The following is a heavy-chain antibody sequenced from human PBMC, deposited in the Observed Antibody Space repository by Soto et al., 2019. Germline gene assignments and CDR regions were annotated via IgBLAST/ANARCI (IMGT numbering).Heavy chain of an antibody. CDR1: GGSISSSSYY. Sequence: SETLSLTCTVSGGSISSSSYYWGWIRQPPGKGLEWIGSIYYSGSTYYNPSLKSRVTISVDTSKNQFSLKLSSVTAADTAVYYCARGGLYQFSLPPGKKFSSRAQGSPVTVPS. V-gene: IGHV4-39*01. J-gene: IGHJ4*02. CDR2: IYYSGST. CDR3: ARGGLYQFSLPPGKKFSS. D-gene: IGHD2-2*01.